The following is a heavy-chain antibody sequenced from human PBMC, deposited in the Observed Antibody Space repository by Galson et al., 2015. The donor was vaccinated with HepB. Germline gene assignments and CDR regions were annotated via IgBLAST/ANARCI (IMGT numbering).Heavy chain of an antibody. J-gene: IGHJ4*02. CDR2: IYHSGTT. CDR1: GGFISRSSYY. CDR3: ARLWSYSNSVLDY. Sequence: ETLSLTCTVSGGFISRSSYYWGWIRQPPGKGLEWIGSIYHSGTTYYNPSLKSRVTISVDTSKNQFSLKLSSVTASDTAVYYCARLWSYSNSVLDYWGQGTLVTVSS. D-gene: IGHD4-11*01. V-gene: IGHV4-39*01.